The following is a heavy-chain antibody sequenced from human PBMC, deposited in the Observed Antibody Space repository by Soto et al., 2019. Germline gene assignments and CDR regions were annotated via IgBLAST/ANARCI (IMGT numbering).Heavy chain of an antibody. J-gene: IGHJ6*02. CDR3: AKVTGYCSSSSCRRDYYYYYGMDV. D-gene: IGHD2-2*01. Sequence: GGSLRLSCAASGFTFSNYGMHWVRQAPGKGLEWVAVISYDGSDKYYADSVKGRFTISRDNSKNTLYLQMNSLRAEDTAVYYCAKVTGYCSSSSCRRDYYYYYGMDVWGQGTTVTVSS. CDR1: GFTFSNYG. V-gene: IGHV3-30*18. CDR2: ISYDGSDK.